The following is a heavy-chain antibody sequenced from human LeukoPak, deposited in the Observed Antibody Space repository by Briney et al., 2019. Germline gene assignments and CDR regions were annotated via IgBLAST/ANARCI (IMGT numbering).Heavy chain of an antibody. CDR3: AKDLSGSYRGRNFDY. CDR1: GVTFDDYA. CDR2: ISWNSGST. V-gene: IGHV3-9*01. J-gene: IGHJ4*02. D-gene: IGHD1-26*01. Sequence: SLRLSYAASGVTFDDYATHWVRQAPGKGLEWVSGISWNSGSTGYADPVKGRFTISRDNAKNTLYLQMNSLRAEDTALYYCAKDLSGSYRGRNFDYWGQGTLVTVSS.